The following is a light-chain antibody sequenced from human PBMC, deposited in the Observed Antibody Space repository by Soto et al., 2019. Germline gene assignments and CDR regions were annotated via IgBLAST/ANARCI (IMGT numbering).Light chain of an antibody. CDR3: SSYTGSSTLL. CDR1: SGDVGGYNY. V-gene: IGLV2-14*01. Sequence: QSALTQPASVSGSPGQSITISCTGTSGDVGGYNYVSWYHQHPGKAPKLMIYEVSNRPSGVSNRFSGSKSGKTASLTISGLQAEDEGDYYCSSYTGSSTLLFGGGTKLTVL. CDR2: EVS. J-gene: IGLJ2*01.